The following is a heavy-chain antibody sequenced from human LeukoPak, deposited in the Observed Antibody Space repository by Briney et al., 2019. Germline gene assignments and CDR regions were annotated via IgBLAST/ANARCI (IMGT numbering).Heavy chain of an antibody. J-gene: IGHJ5*02. CDR1: GGSISSSSYY. V-gene: IGHV4-39*07. Sequence: SETLSLTCTVSGGSISSSSYYWGWIRQPPGKGLEWIGTIYYSGSTYYNPSLKSRVTISVDTSKNQFSLKLSSVTAADTAVYYCARVVISPLRSRVDPWGQGTLVTVSS. CDR2: IYYSGST. CDR3: ARVVISPLRSRVDP. D-gene: IGHD3-16*02.